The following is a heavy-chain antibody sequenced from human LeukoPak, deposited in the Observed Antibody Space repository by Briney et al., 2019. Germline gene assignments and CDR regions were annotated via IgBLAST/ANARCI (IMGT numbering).Heavy chain of an antibody. V-gene: IGHV1-2*02. CDR1: AYTFTGYY. J-gene: IGHJ6*03. CDR3: ARSEQFPYYMDV. Sequence: ASVKVSCKASAYTFTGYYMHWVRQAPGQGLEWMGWIYPNSVGTNYAQKFQGRVTMTRDTSISTAYMELSRLRSDDTAVYYCARSEQFPYYMDVWGKGTTVTVSS. CDR2: IYPNSVGT. D-gene: IGHD6-19*01.